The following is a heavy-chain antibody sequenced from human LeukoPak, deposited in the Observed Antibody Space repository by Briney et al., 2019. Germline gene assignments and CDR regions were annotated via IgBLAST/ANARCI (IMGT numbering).Heavy chain of an antibody. Sequence: SVKVSCKASGGTFSSYAISWVRQAPGQGLEWMGGIIPIFGTANYAQKFQGRVTMTTDTSTSTAYMELRSLRSDDTAVYYCARAGLGELLSPHFDYWGQGTLVTVSS. V-gene: IGHV1-69*05. CDR1: GGTFSSYA. CDR2: IIPIFGTA. CDR3: ARAGLGELLSPHFDY. J-gene: IGHJ4*02. D-gene: IGHD3-10*01.